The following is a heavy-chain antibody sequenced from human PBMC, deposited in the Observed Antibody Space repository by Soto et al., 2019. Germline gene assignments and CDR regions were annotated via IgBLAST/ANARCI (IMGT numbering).Heavy chain of an antibody. CDR3: ARGGDDYGGNNDY. CDR2: IIPIFGTA. V-gene: IGHV1-69*13. CDR1: GGTFSSYA. D-gene: IGHD4-17*01. Sequence: SVKVSCKASGGTFSSYAISWVRQAPGQGLEWMGGIIPIFGTANYAQKFQGRVTITADESTSTAYMELSSLRSEDTAVYYCARGGDDYGGNNDYWGQGTLVTVSS. J-gene: IGHJ4*02.